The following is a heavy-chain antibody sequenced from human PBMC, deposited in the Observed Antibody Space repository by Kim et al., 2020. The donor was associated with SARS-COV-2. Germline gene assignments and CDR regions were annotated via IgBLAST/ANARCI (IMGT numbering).Heavy chain of an antibody. D-gene: IGHD4-17*01. Sequence: GGSLRLSCAASGFTFSSYGMHWVRQAPGKGLEWVAVIWYDGSNKYYADSVKGRFTISRDNSKNTLYLQMNSLRAEDTAVYYCARQGDDYGDYGFDYWGQGTLVTVSS. V-gene: IGHV3-33*01. CDR1: GFTFSSYG. CDR3: ARQGDDYGDYGFDY. J-gene: IGHJ4*02. CDR2: IWYDGSNK.